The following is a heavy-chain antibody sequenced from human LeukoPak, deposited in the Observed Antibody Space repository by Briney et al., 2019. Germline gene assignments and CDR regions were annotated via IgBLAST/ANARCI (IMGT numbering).Heavy chain of an antibody. V-gene: IGHV3-74*01. D-gene: IGHD6-13*01. CDR2: INSDGSST. J-gene: IGHJ4*02. Sequence: GGSLRLSCAASGFTFSSYLMHWVRQAPGKGLVWVSRINSDGSSTSYADSVKGRFTISRDNAKNTLYLQMNSLRAEDTAVYYCARGRLYSSSWLTGYWGQGTLVTVSS. CDR1: GFTFSSYL. CDR3: ARGRLYSSSWLTGY.